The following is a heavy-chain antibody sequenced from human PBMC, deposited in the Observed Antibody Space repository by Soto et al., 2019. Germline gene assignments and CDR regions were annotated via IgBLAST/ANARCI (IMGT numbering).Heavy chain of an antibody. CDR1: GFTFDTYG. CDR2: IWYDGSNI. CDR3: GRGYNYADH. D-gene: IGHD5-18*01. V-gene: IGHV3-33*01. Sequence: QVQLVESGGGVVQPRTSLRLSCAASGFTFDTYGMHWVRQAPGKGLEWVAVIWYDGSNINYSDSVKGRFTISRDNSKNMVFLHMNSLRVEDTGVYYCGRGYNYADHWGQGALVTVSS. J-gene: IGHJ4*02.